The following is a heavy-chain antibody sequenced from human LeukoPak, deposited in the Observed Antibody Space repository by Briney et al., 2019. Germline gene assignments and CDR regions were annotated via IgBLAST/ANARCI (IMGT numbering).Heavy chain of an antibody. CDR3: ATSADSSGND. D-gene: IGHD3-22*01. CDR1: GFTFDDYA. CDR2: ISWNSGSI. V-gene: IGHV3-9*01. J-gene: IGHJ4*02. Sequence: GGSLRLSCAASGFTFDDYAMHWVRQAPGKGLEWVSGISWNSGSIGYVDSVKGRFTISRDNAKSSVYLQMNTLRAEDTAVYYCATSADSSGNDWGQGTLVTVSS.